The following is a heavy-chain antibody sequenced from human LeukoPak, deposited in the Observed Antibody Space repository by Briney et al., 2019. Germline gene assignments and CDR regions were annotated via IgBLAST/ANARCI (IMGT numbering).Heavy chain of an antibody. D-gene: IGHD3-16*01. Sequence: GGSLRLSWAASGFTFSSYWMNWARQAPGKGLEWVASINHNGNVNYYVDSVKGRFTISRDNAKNSLYLQMSNLRAEDTAVYFCARGGGLDVWGQGATITVSS. J-gene: IGHJ6*02. V-gene: IGHV3-7*03. CDR3: ARGGGLDV. CDR1: GFTFSSYW. CDR2: INHNGNVN.